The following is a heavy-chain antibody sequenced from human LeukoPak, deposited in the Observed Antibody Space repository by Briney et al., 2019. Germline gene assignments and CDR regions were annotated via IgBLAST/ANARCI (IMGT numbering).Heavy chain of an antibody. D-gene: IGHD5-12*01. Sequence: SETLSLTCTVSGHSISSGYYWGWIRQPPGNELEWIGSIYHSGSTYYNPSLKSRVTISVDTSKNQFSLKLSSVTAADTAVYYCAREGLRLIDYWGQGTLVTVSS. V-gene: IGHV4-38-2*02. J-gene: IGHJ4*02. CDR1: GHSISSGYY. CDR3: AREGLRLIDY. CDR2: IYHSGST.